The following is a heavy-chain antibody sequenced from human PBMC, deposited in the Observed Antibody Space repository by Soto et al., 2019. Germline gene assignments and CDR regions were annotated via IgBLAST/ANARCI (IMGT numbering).Heavy chain of an antibody. D-gene: IGHD2-15*01. CDR2: ISPSTSHI. J-gene: IGHJ6*02. CDR3: SGCSGGACHQNYGMDV. CDR1: GFTFSSCT. V-gene: IGHV3-21*01. Sequence: EVHLVESGGGLVKPGVSLRLSCAVSGFTFSSCTMNWVRQAPGKGLEWVSSISPSTSHIYYADSVKGRFTISRDNAKNSLFLQMNSLRAEDTAGYYCSGCSGGACHQNYGMDVWCQGTRVTGSS.